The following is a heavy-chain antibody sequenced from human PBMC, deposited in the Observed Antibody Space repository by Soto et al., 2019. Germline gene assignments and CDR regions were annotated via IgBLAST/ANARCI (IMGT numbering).Heavy chain of an antibody. J-gene: IGHJ4*02. CDR2: ISYDGSNK. V-gene: IGHV3-30*18. Sequence: SLRLSCAASGFTFSSYGMHWVRQAPGKGLEWVAVISYDGSNKYYADSVKGRFTISRDNSKNTLYLQMNSLRAEDTAVYYCAKDGGSSSWYLPTPYYFDYWGQGTLVTVSS. CDR3: AKDGGSSSWYLPTPYYFDY. CDR1: GFTFSSYG. D-gene: IGHD6-13*01.